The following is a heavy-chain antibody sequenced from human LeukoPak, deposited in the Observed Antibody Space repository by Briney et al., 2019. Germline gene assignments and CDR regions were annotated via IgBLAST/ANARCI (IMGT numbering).Heavy chain of an antibody. CDR3: ARGLAAADDY. CDR2: MNPNSGNT. CDR1: GYTFTSYD. Sequence: RASVKASCKASGYTFTSYDINWVRQATGQGLEWMGWMNPNSGNTGYAQKFQGRVTITRNTSISTAYMGLSSLRSEDTAVYYCARGLAAADDYWGQGTLVTVSS. V-gene: IGHV1-8*03. J-gene: IGHJ4*02. D-gene: IGHD6-13*01.